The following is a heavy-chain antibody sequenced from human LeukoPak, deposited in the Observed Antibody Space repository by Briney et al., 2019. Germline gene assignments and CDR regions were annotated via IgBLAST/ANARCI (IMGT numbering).Heavy chain of an antibody. D-gene: IGHD6-19*01. CDR3: ARRIRGWDYYFDY. V-gene: IGHV1-8*01. CDR2: MNPNSGNT. Sequence: ASVKVSCKASGYTFTSYDINWVRQATGQGLEWMGWMNPNSGNTGYAQKVQGRVTITRNTSISTAYMELSSLRSGDTAVYYCARRIRGWDYYFDYWGQGTLVTVSS. CDR1: GYTFTSYD. J-gene: IGHJ4*02.